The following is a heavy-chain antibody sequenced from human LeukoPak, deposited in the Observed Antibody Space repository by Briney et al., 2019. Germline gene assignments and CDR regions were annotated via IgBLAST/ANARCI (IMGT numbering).Heavy chain of an antibody. V-gene: IGHV1-3*01. CDR1: GYTFTSYA. CDR2: INAGNGNT. Sequence: ASVKVSCKASGYTFTSYAMHWVRQAPGQRLEWMGWINAGNGNTKYSQKFQGRVTIARDTSASTAYMELSSLRSEDTAVYYCAREWKWQQLVPGYWGQGTLVTVSS. J-gene: IGHJ4*02. D-gene: IGHD6-13*01. CDR3: AREWKWQQLVPGY.